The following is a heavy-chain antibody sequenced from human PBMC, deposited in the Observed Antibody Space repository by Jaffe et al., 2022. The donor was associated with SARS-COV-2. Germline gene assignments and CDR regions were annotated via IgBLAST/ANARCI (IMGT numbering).Heavy chain of an antibody. J-gene: IGHJ6*02. CDR2: INHSGST. CDR1: GGSFSGYY. D-gene: IGHD3-16*01. Sequence: QVQLQQWGAGLLKPSETLSLTCAVYGGSFSGYYWSWIRQPPGKGLEWIGEINHSGSTNYNPSLKSRVTISVDTSKNQFSLKLSSVTAADTAVYYCARGGPFLGDYYYGMDVWGQGTTVTVSS. CDR3: ARGGPFLGDYYYGMDV. V-gene: IGHV4-34*01.